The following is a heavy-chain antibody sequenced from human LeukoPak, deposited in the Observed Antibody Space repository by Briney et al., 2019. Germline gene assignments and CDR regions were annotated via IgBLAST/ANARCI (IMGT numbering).Heavy chain of an antibody. CDR3: ARDRGDYAPSYDAFDI. Sequence: GGSLRLSCAASGFTFSSYAMHWVRQAPGKGLEWVAVISYDGSNKYYADSEKGRFTISRDNSKNTLYLQMNSLRGEDTAVYYCARDRGDYAPSYDAFDIWGQGKMVTVSS. D-gene: IGHD4-17*01. J-gene: IGHJ3*02. CDR1: GFTFSSYA. CDR2: ISYDGSNK. V-gene: IGHV3-30*04.